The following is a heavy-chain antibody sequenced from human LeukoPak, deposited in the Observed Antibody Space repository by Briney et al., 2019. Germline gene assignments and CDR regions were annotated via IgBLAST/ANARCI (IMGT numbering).Heavy chain of an antibody. CDR1: GFTFSSYW. D-gene: IGHD3-10*01. CDR2: IKQDGSEK. V-gene: IGHV3-7*01. J-gene: IGHJ4*02. Sequence: GGSLRLSCAASGFTFSSYWMSWVRQAPGKGLEWVANIKQDGSEKYYVDSVKGRFTISRDNAKNSLYLQMNSLRAEDTAVYYCARTDYYGSGSYLVYWGQGTLVTVSS. CDR3: ARTDYYGSGSYLVY.